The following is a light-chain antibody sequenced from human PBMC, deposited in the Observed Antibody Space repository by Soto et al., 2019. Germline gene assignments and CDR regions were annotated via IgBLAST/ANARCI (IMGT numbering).Light chain of an antibody. V-gene: IGLV2-14*01. CDR3: NSFSTTNTLEV. CDR1: SSDIGGYNY. CDR2: EVS. Sequence: QSALTQPASVSGSPGQSITISCTGTSSDIGGYNYVSWYQQHPGKAPKLMIYEVSSRPSGVSDRFSGSKSGNTASLTISGLQAEDEADYYCNSFSTTNTLEVFGTGTKVTVL. J-gene: IGLJ1*01.